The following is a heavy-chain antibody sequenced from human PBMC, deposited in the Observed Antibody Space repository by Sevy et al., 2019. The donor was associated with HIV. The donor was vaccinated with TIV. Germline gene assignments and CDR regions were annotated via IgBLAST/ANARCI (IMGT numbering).Heavy chain of an antibody. CDR3: ARGIASAVLDY. V-gene: IGHV3-48*02. D-gene: IGHD6-13*01. J-gene: IGHJ4*02. CDR2: ITSSGTTI. CDR1: GFTFSSYA. Sequence: GGSLRLSCAASGFTFSSYAMNWVRQAPGKGLEWVSSITSSGTTIYYADSVKGRFTISRDKAKASVYLQMNSLRDEDTAVYYGARGIASAVLDYWGQGTLVTVSS.